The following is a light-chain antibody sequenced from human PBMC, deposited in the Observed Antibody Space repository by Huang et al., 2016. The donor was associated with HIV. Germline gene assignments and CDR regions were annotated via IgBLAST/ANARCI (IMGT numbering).Light chain of an antibody. J-gene: IGKJ1*01. CDR1: RDISTF. Sequence: IEMTQSPPSLSASIGDRVTLTCRASRDISTFLAWFHQKPGKPPKRLIYATSILHSGVPSRVSGIGSGTDFTLTISSLQSEDVGYYYCQKYDSAPRTFGQGTKVDLK. V-gene: IGKV1-27*01. CDR3: QKYDSAPRT. CDR2: ATS.